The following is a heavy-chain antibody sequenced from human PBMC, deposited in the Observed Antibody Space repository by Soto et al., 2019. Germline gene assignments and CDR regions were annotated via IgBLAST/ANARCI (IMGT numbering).Heavy chain of an antibody. CDR1: GDSVSSNSAA. V-gene: IGHV6-1*01. Sequence: PSQTLSLTCAISGDSVSSNSAAWNWIRQSPSRGLEWLGRTYYRSKWYNDYAVSVKSRITINPDTSKNQFSLQLNSVTPEDTAVYYCARESIVVVPAAPGTYYYGMDVWGQGTTVTVSS. J-gene: IGHJ6*02. CDR3: ARESIVVVPAAPGTYYYGMDV. D-gene: IGHD2-2*01. CDR2: TYYRSKWYN.